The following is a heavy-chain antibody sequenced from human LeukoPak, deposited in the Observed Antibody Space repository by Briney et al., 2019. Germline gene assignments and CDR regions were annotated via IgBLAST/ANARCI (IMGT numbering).Heavy chain of an antibody. Sequence: KPSETLSLTCTVSGGSISSSSYYWGWTRQPPGKGLEWIGRIYTSGSTSYNPSLKSRVTMSVDTSKNQFSLKLSSVTAADTAVYYCARELCPDCIGGLWFGEFGNPRWFDPWGQGTLVTVSS. CDR2: IYTSGST. V-gene: IGHV4-39*07. D-gene: IGHD3-10*01. CDR3: ARELCPDCIGGLWFGEFGNPRWFDP. J-gene: IGHJ5*02. CDR1: GGSISSSSYY.